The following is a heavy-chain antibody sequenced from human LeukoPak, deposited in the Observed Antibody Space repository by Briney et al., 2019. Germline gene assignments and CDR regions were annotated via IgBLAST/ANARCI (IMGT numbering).Heavy chain of an antibody. Sequence: AASVKVSCKASGGTFSSYAISWVRQAPGQGLEWMGRIIPIFCTANYEQKFQGRVTITTDESTSTAYMELSSLRSEDTAVYYCARGGPYDSSGDFDYWGQGTLVTVSS. CDR3: ARGGPYDSSGDFDY. J-gene: IGHJ4*02. CDR2: IIPIFCTA. D-gene: IGHD3-22*01. V-gene: IGHV1-69*05. CDR1: GGTFSSYA.